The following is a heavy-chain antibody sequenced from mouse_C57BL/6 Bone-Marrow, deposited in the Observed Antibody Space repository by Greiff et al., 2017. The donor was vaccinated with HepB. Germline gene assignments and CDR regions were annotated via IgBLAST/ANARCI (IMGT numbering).Heavy chain of an antibody. D-gene: IGHD1-1*01. V-gene: IGHV1-63*01. CDR3: ARSYGSSYPYYYAMDY. CDR2: IYPGGGYT. Sequence: QVQLQQSGAELVRPGTSVKMSCKASGYTFTNYWIGWAKQRPGHGLEWIGDIYPGGGYTNYNEKFKGKATLTADKSSSTAYMQFSSLTSEDSAIYYCARSYGSSYPYYYAMDYWGQGTSVTVSS. CDR1: GYTFTNYW. J-gene: IGHJ4*01.